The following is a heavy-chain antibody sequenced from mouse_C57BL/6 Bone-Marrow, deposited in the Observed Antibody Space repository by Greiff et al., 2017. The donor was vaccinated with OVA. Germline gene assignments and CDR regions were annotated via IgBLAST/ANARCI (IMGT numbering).Heavy chain of an antibody. CDR2: ISYDGSN. D-gene: IGHD2-5*01. J-gene: IGHJ4*01. Sequence: EVKVEESGPGLVKPSQSLSLTCSVTGYSITSGYYWNWIRQFPGNQLEWMGYISYDGSNNYNPSLKNRISITRDTSKNQFFLKLNSVTTEDTATYYCARNAYYSNYDYYAMDYWGQGTSVTVSS. CDR1: GYSITSGYY. CDR3: ARNAYYSNYDYYAMDY. V-gene: IGHV3-6*01.